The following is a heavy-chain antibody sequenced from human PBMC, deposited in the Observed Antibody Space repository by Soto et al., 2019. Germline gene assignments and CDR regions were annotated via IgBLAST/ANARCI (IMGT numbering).Heavy chain of an antibody. CDR1: GYTFTNYW. J-gene: IGHJ6*02. CDR2: IYPGDSDT. Sequence: GASLKISCKGSGYTFTNYWIGWVRQMPGKGLEWMGIIYPGDSDTKYNPSFQGQVTISADKSITTTYLQWSSLKASDTAIYYCAASIFYYGMDVWGQGTTVTVSS. CDR3: AASIFYYGMDV. V-gene: IGHV5-51*01.